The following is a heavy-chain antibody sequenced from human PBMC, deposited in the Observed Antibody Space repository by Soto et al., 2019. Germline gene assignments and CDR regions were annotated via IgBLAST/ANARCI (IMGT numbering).Heavy chain of an antibody. CDR1: GFTFDDYA. J-gene: IGHJ6*02. D-gene: IGHD6-6*01. CDR2: ISWNSGSI. Sequence: GGSLRLSCAASGFTFDDYAMHWVRQAPGKGLEWVSGISWNSGSIGYADSVKGRFTISRDNAKNSLYLQMNSLRAEDTALYYCAKDISSGARECYGMDVWGQGTTVTVS. CDR3: AKDISSGARECYGMDV. V-gene: IGHV3-9*01.